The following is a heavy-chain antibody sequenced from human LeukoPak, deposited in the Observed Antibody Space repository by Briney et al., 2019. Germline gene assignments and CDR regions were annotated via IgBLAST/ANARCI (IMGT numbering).Heavy chain of an antibody. CDR3: GRAFPPLRTSSAGDL. D-gene: IGHD3-16*01. J-gene: IGHJ4*02. CDR1: GFTFSDYD. Sequence: PGGSLRLSCSASGFTFSDYDMTWGRQAPGKGLEWVSSISGLSSHIYYGDSVKGRFSISRDNAKNSLYLQMNSLGAEDTAVYYCGRAFPPLRTSSAGDLWGQGTLVTVSS. CDR2: ISGLSSHI. V-gene: IGHV3-21*01.